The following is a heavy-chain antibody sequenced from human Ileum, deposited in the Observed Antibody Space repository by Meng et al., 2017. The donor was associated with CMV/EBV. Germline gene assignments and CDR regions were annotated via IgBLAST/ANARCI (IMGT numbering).Heavy chain of an antibody. J-gene: IGHJ6*02. CDR1: GFTFSSYT. D-gene: IGHD3-3*01. CDR3: ARRFPFDTTWGGMDV. Sequence: GGSLRLSCAASGFTFSSYTMHWVRQAPGKGLEWISSITSTSNAIYYADSVKGRFTISRDNAKTSLYLQMNSLRVEDTAVYYCARRFPFDTTWGGMDVWGQGTTVTVSS. CDR2: ITSTSNAI. V-gene: IGHV3-21*01.